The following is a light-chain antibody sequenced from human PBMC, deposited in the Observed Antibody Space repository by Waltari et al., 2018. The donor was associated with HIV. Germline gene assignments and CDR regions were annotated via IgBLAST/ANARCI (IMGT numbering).Light chain of an antibody. CDR3: AAWDDSLKGWV. Sequence: QSVLTQPPSASGTPGQRVPLSCSGSSSTLGSNTVHWSQQLPGPAPKLLIYSNKQRPAGGPDRFSASKAVTSASLAISGLQSEDEADYDCAAWDDSLKGWVFGGGTKLTVL. V-gene: IGLV1-44*01. CDR1: SSTLGSNT. J-gene: IGLJ3*02. CDR2: SNK.